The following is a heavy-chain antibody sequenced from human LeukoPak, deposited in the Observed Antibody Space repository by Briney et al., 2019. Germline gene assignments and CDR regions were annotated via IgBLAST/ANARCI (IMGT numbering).Heavy chain of an antibody. CDR1: SGSISGSINY. D-gene: IGHD3-3*01. J-gene: IGHJ3*02. CDR2: IYYSGNT. CDR3: ARLSPDWSAI. Sequence: PSETLSLVCSVSSGSISGSINYWGWLRHPPGKGLEWIGSIYYSGNTYYNPSLKSRVTISVDTSKNQFSLKLRSVTAADTAVYYCARLSPDWSAIWGQGTKVTVSS. V-gene: IGHV4-39*01.